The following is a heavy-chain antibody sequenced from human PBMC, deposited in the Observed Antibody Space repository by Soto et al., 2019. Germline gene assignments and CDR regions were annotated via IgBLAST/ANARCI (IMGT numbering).Heavy chain of an antibody. CDR1: GYTFTIFG. CDR3: ARGGTPIDY. D-gene: IGHD3-16*01. V-gene: IGHV1-18*01. CDR2: ISAYNGNT. J-gene: IGHJ4*02. Sequence: QVQLVQSGSEVKKPGASVKVSCKASGYTFTIFGISWVRQAPVQGLEWMGWISAYNGNTNYAQKFQGRGTRNTDTSTSTAYMEVRSLRFDVPAMNYKARGGTPIDYWGQRTLVTVSS.